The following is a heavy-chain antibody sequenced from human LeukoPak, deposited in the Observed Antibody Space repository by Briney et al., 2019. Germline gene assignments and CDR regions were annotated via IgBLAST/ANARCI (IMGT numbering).Heavy chain of an antibody. Sequence: GASVKVSCKVSGCTLTELSMHWVRQAPGKGLEWMGGFDPEDGETIYAQKFQGSVTMTEDTSTDTAYMELSSLRSEDTAVYYCATVRSAGATVGYHYYFDYWGQGTLVTVSS. CDR1: GCTLTELS. CDR3: ATVRSAGATVGYHYYFDY. J-gene: IGHJ4*02. V-gene: IGHV1-24*01. CDR2: FDPEDGET. D-gene: IGHD1-26*01.